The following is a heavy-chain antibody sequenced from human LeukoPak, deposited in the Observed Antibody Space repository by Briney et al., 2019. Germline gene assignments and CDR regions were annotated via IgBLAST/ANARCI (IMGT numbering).Heavy chain of an antibody. CDR3: ARDINYYGSGSYYDY. CDR1: GYTFTGYN. D-gene: IGHD3-10*01. CDR2: INPNSGGT. V-gene: IGHV1-2*02. Sequence: ASVKVSCKASGYTFTGYNIHWVRQAPGQGLEWVGWINPNSGGTNYAQKFQGRVTMTRDTSISTAYMELSRLRSDDTAVYYCARDINYYGSGSYYDYWGQGTLVTVSS. J-gene: IGHJ4*02.